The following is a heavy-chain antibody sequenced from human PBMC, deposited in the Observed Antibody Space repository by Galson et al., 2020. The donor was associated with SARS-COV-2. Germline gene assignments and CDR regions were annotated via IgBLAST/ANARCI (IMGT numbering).Heavy chain of an antibody. V-gene: IGHV3-30-3*01. Sequence: GGSLRLSCAASGFTFSSYAMHWVRQAPGKGLEWVAVISYDGSNKYYADSVKGRFTISRDNSKNTLYLQMNSLRAEDTAVYYCARDFGYGDWAFDYWGQGTLVTVSS. CDR2: ISYDGSNK. CDR3: ARDFGYGDWAFDY. CDR1: GFTFSSYA. D-gene: IGHD4-17*01. J-gene: IGHJ4*02.